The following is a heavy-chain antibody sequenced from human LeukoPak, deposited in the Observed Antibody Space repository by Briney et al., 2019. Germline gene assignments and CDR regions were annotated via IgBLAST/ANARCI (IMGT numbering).Heavy chain of an antibody. CDR1: GGSFSGYY. J-gene: IGHJ5*02. CDR3: ARDSGTTGEVKFDP. D-gene: IGHD3-10*01. CDR2: INHRGST. V-gene: IGHV4-34*01. Sequence: KPSETLSLTCAVYGGSFSGYYWSWIRQSSGKGLEWIGEINHRGSTYYNPSLKSRVTISIDTSKNQFSLKLSSVTAADTAVYYCARDSGTTGEVKFDPWGQGTLVTVSS.